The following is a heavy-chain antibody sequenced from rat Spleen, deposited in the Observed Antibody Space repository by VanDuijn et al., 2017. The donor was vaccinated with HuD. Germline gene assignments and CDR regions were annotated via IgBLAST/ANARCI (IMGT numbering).Heavy chain of an antibody. CDR1: GFTFSNCG. Sequence: EVQLVESGGDLVPPGRSLKLSCAASGFTFSNCGMAWVRQAPTKGLEWVATINYDGTSTHYRDSVKGRFTISRDNAKSTLYLQMDSLRSEDTATYYCARLGGYYSGDYVMDAWGQGASVTVSS. CDR2: INYDGTST. J-gene: IGHJ4*01. D-gene: IGHD1-1*01. V-gene: IGHV5-29*01. CDR3: ARLGGYYSGDYVMDA.